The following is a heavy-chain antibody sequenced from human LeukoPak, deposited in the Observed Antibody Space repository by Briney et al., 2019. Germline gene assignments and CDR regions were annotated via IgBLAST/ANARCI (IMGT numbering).Heavy chain of an antibody. Sequence: ASVKVSCKASGYTFTSYAMNWVRQAPGQGLEWMGWVNTNTGNPTYAQGFTGRFVFSLDTSVGTAYLQISSLKAEDTAVYYCARDQISYSSSSFDYWGQGTLVTVSS. CDR1: GYTFTSYA. D-gene: IGHD6-13*01. V-gene: IGHV7-4-1*02. CDR3: ARDQISYSSSSFDY. CDR2: VNTNTGNP. J-gene: IGHJ4*02.